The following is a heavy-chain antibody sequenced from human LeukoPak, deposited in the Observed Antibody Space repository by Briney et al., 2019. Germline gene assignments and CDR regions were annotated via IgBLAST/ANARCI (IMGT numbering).Heavy chain of an antibody. CDR3: ARADGYSYVYGGNNWFDP. CDR1: GYTFTGYY. D-gene: IGHD5-18*01. J-gene: IGHJ5*02. CDR2: INPNSGGT. Sequence: ASVKVSCKASGYTFTGYYMHWVRQAPRQRLEWMGWINPNSGGTKYAQKFQGRVTMTRDTSISTAYMELSRLRSDATAVYYCARADGYSYVYGGNNWFDPWGQGTLVTVSS. V-gene: IGHV1-2*02.